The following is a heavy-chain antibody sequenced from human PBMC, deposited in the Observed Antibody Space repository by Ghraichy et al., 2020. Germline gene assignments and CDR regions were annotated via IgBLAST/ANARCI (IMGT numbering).Heavy chain of an antibody. Sequence: GGSLRLSCAASGFTFSRYWMHWVRQAPGKGLVWVSRINSDGSSTSYAYSVKGRFTISRDNAKNTLYLQMNSLRDEDTAVYYCARGTGVEGTVVVLFDYWGQGTLVTVSS. CDR3: ARGTGVEGTVVVLFDY. CDR1: GFTFSRYW. J-gene: IGHJ4*02. D-gene: IGHD1-26*01. CDR2: INSDGSST. V-gene: IGHV3-74*01.